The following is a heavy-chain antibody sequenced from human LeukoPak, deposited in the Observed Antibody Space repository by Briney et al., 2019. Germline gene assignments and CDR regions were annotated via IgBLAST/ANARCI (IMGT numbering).Heavy chain of an antibody. CDR1: GFSFSSHW. J-gene: IGHJ4*02. CDR2: IKQDASEK. CDR3: ARDYRYLFDY. Sequence: GASLRLSCEASGFSFSSHWMSWVRQAPGKGLEWMANIKQDASEKYYVDSVKGRFTISRDNAKPSLYLQVNSLRVEHTAVYYCARDYRYLFDYWGQGNLVTVSS. D-gene: IGHD3-16*02. V-gene: IGHV3-7*01.